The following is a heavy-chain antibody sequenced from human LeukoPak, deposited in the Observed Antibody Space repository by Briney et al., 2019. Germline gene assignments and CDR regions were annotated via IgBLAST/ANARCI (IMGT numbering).Heavy chain of an antibody. V-gene: IGHV1-2*02. CDR1: GYTFTGYY. Sequence: ASVKVSCKASGYTFTGYYMHWVRQAPGQGLEWMGWINPNSGGTNYAQKFQGRVTMTRATSISTAYMELSRLRSDDTAVYYCARVTTVTTSSLFGYWGQGTLVTVSS. CDR3: ARVTTVTTSSLFGY. D-gene: IGHD4-17*01. J-gene: IGHJ4*02. CDR2: INPNSGGT.